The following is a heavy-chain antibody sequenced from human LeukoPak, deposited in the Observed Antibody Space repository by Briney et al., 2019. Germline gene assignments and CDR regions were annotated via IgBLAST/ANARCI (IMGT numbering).Heavy chain of an antibody. CDR3: ARDRTKFYYYYGMDV. CDR1: GFTFSSYS. Sequence: GGSLRLSCAASGFTFSSYSMNWVRQAPGKGLEWVSSISSSSSYIYYADSVKGRFTISRDNAKNTLYLQMNSLRAEDTAVYYCARDRTKFYYYYGMDVWGQGTTVTVSS. V-gene: IGHV3-21*01. CDR2: ISSSSSYI. J-gene: IGHJ6*02.